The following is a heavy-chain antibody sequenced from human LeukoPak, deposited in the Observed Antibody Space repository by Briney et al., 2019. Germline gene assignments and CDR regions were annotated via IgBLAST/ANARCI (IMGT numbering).Heavy chain of an antibody. Sequence: ASVKVSCKASGYTFTGYYMHWVRQAPGQGLEWMGWINPNSGGTNYAQKFQGWVTMTRDTSISTAYMELSRLRSDGTAVYYCARMGLLSSNYYYYYGMDVWGQGTTVTVSS. CDR1: GYTFTGYY. D-gene: IGHD2-21*01. V-gene: IGHV1-2*04. CDR2: INPNSGGT. CDR3: ARMGLLSSNYYYYYGMDV. J-gene: IGHJ6*02.